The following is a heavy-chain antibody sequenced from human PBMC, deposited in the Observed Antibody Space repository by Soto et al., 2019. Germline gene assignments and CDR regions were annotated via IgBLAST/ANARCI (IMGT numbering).Heavy chain of an antibody. CDR1: GGSVSSGSYY. CDR3: ARNAGGSYYFDY. V-gene: IGHV4-61*01. J-gene: IGHJ4*02. CDR2: IYYSGST. Sequence: SETLSLTCTVSGGSVSSGSYYWSWIRQPPGKGLECIGYIYYSGSTNYNPSLKSRVTIAVDTSKNQFSLNLSSVTAADTAVYYCARNAGGSYYFDYWGQGTLVTVSS. D-gene: IGHD1-26*01.